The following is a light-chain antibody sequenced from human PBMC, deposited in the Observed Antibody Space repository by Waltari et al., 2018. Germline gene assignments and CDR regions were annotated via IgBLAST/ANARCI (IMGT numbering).Light chain of an antibody. J-gene: IGKJ2*01. Sequence: DIVMTQSPDSLTVSLGERATINCKSSQSVLFSSNNKNYLAWYQQKPGQPPKLRIYWASTREAGVPDGFGGSGSGTDFTLTISSLQAEDVAVYYCQQYYDTLYTFGQGTKLEIK. CDR1: QSVLFSSNNKNY. CDR2: WAS. CDR3: QQYYDTLYT. V-gene: IGKV4-1*01.